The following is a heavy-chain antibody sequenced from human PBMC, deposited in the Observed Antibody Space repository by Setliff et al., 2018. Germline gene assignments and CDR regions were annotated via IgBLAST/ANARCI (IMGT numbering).Heavy chain of an antibody. V-gene: IGHV4-61*02. D-gene: IGHD5-18*01. Sequence: SETLSLTCTVSGGSISSGSYYWSWIRQPAGKGLEWIGRLYPNGNTNYNPSLKRRVNMSADSSKNNLSLRLKYVTAADTAVYYCARDRTAYSYGLDVWGQGTTVTVSS. J-gene: IGHJ6*02. CDR2: LYPNGNT. CDR1: GGSISSGSYY. CDR3: ARDRTAYSYGLDV.